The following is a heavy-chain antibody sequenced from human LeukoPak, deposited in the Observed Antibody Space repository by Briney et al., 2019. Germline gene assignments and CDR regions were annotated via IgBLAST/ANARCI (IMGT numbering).Heavy chain of an antibody. J-gene: IGHJ6*03. D-gene: IGHD1-26*01. Sequence: PGGSLRLSCAASGFTFSSYWMSCVRQAPGKGLEWVANIKQDGSEKYYVDSVKGRFTIFRDNAKNSLYLQMNSLRAEDTAVYYCARKGGATTYGYYYYYMDVWGKGTTVTISS. V-gene: IGHV3-7*01. CDR2: IKQDGSEK. CDR3: ARKGGATTYGYYYYYMDV. CDR1: GFTFSSYW.